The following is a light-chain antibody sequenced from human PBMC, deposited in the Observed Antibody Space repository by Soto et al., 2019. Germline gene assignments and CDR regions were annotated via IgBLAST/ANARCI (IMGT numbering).Light chain of an antibody. CDR3: GSWDSSLSAYV. CDR2: DDN. V-gene: IGLV1-51*01. J-gene: IGLJ1*01. CDR1: SSNIGGNS. Sequence: QSVLRHPPSLSSAPGHKVTISCSGSSSNIGGNSVSWYQQLPGTAPKLLLYDDNKRPSGIPDRFSGSKSGTSATLGITGFQTGDEADYYCGSWDSSLSAYVFGTGTKVTVL.